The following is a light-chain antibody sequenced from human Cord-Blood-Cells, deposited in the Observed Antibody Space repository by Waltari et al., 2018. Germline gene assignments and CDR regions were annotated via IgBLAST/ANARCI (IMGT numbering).Light chain of an antibody. J-gene: IGKJ5*01. CDR1: QGISRY. CDR3: QQLNSYPIT. Sequence: DIQFTQSPSFLSASVGARVTITCRASQGISRYVAWYQPRPGKAPNLLIYAASTLQSGVPSRFRGSGSGTEFTLKISSLQPEDFATYYCQQLNSYPITFGQGTRLEIK. V-gene: IGKV1-9*01. CDR2: AAS.